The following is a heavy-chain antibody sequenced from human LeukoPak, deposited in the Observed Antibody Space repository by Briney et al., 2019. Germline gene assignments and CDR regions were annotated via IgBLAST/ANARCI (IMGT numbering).Heavy chain of an antibody. D-gene: IGHD3-22*01. J-gene: IGHJ4*02. V-gene: IGHV3-21*01. CDR3: ARDLSRFLESDYDSSGYKALGY. CDR1: GFTFDDYA. Sequence: PGRSLRLSCAASGFTFDDYAMHWVRQAPGKGLEWVSSISSSSSYIYYADSVKGRFTISRDNAKNSLYLQMNSLRAEDTAVYYCARDLSRFLESDYDSSGYKALGYWGQGTLVTVSS. CDR2: ISSSSSYI.